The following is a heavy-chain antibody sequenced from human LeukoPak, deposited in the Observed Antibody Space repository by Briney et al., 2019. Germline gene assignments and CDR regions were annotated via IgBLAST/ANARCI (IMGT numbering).Heavy chain of an antibody. J-gene: IGHJ4*02. CDR2: IDPDSGGT. CDR1: GYTFTSYY. V-gene: IGHV1-2*02. CDR3: ARELFYSSGTKSNRVDY. D-gene: IGHD6-19*01. Sequence: ASVKVSCKASGYTFTSYYMHWVRQAPGHGLEWMGWIDPDSGGTNFAQKFQGRVTMTRDTSISTTYMELSRLRSDDTAVYYCARELFYSSGTKSNRVDYWGQGTLVTVSS.